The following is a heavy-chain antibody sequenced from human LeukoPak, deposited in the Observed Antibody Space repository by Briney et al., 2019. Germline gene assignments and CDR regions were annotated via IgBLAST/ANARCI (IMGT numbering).Heavy chain of an antibody. CDR3: ARGRGYSSGWYFDY. CDR1: GFTFSNYG. CDR2: INHSGST. D-gene: IGHD6-19*01. Sequence: GSLRLSCAASGFTFSNYGMHWIRQPPGKGLEWIGEINHSGSTNYNPSLKSRVTISVDTSKNQFSLKLSSVTAADTAVYYCARGRGYSSGWYFDYWGQGTLVTVSS. J-gene: IGHJ4*02. V-gene: IGHV4-34*01.